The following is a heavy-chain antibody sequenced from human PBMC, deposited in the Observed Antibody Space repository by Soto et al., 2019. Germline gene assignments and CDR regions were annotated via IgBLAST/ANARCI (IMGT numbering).Heavy chain of an antibody. CDR3: ARHLGSSGWYEY. CDR2: IDPSDSYT. CDR1: GYSFTNYW. V-gene: IGHV5-10-1*01. D-gene: IGHD6-19*01. Sequence: GESLKISCKVFGYSFTNYWISWVRQMPGKGLEWMGRIDPSDSYTNYSPSLQGHVTISADKSISTAYLQWSSLRAPDAAIYYCARHLGSSGWYEYWGQGTLVTVSS. J-gene: IGHJ4*02.